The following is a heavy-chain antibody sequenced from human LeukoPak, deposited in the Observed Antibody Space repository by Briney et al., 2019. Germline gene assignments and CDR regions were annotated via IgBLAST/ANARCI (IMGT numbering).Heavy chain of an antibody. D-gene: IGHD2-2*01. CDR2: ILVGSGNT. Sequence: SVKVSCKASGFTFTSTAVQWVRQARGQRLEWLGWILVGSGNTNYAQMFQERVTLTWDVSTSTAYMVLSSLRSEDTAIYYCASDPPYTSSSAWWGQGTLVTVSS. V-gene: IGHV1-58*01. CDR1: GFTFTSTA. J-gene: IGHJ4*02. CDR3: ASDPPYTSSSAW.